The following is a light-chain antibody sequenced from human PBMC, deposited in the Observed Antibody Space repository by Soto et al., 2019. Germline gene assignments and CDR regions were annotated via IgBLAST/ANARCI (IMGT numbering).Light chain of an antibody. J-gene: IGKJ1*01. CDR1: QSISSY. CDR3: QQYNTFRT. V-gene: IGKV1-5*03. CDR2: KAS. Sequence: DIQMTQSPSSLSASVGDRVTITCRASQSISSYLNWYQQKPGKAPKLLIYKASSLESGVPSRFSGSGSGTEFTLTITNLQPDDFATYYCQQYNTFRTFGQGTKVDIK.